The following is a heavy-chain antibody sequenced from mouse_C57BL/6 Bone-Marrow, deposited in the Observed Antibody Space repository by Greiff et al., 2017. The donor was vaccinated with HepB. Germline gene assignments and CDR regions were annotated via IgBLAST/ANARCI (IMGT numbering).Heavy chain of an antibody. J-gene: IGHJ3*01. Sequence: VQLQESGPELVKPGASVKMSCKASGYTFTDYYMHWVKQKPGKGLEWIGEIYPGSGNTYYNEKFKGKATLTADTSSSTAYMQLSSLTSEDSAVYFCARDSANPWFAYWGQGTLVTVSA. D-gene: IGHD1-2*01. CDR2: YPGSGNTY. V-gene: IGHV1-83*01. CDR1: YTFTDYYM. CDR3: RDSANPWFAY.